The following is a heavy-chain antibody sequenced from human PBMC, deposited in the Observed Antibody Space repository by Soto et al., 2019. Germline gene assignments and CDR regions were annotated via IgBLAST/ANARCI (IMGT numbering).Heavy chain of an antibody. CDR3: ARGDVNWFDP. CDR2: INPKSGVT. V-gene: IGHV1-2*02. D-gene: IGHD2-21*02. CDR1: GYSCIGYY. J-gene: IGHJ5*02. Sequence: GASVKVSCKASGYSCIGYYMHWVRQAPGQGLEWMGWINPKSGVTNYAQKFQGRVTMTRDTSITTAYMELSSLRSDDTAVYYCARGDVNWFDPWGQGTLVTVSS.